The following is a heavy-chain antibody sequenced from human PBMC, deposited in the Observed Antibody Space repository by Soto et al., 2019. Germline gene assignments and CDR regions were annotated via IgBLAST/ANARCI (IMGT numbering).Heavy chain of an antibody. CDR3: ARTWQGDYYYYGMDV. CDR2: ISSSGSTI. V-gene: IGHV3-48*03. CDR1: GFTFSSYE. J-gene: IGHJ6*02. Sequence: EVQLVESGGGLVQPGGSLRLSCAASGFTFSSYEMNWVRQAPGKGLEWVSYISSSGSTIYYADSVKGRFTISRDNAKNSLYLHMNSLRAEDTAVYYCARTWQGDYYYYGMDVWGQGTTVTVSS.